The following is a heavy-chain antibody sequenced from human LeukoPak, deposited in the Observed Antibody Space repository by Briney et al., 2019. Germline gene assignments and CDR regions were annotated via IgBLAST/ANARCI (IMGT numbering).Heavy chain of an antibody. CDR3: TSGSYGDYGY. CDR2: MSSDSKSI. J-gene: IGHJ4*02. Sequence: GGSLRLSCAASGFIFTDYYMSWVRQAPGKGLEWVSSMSSDSKSIYYADSVKGRFTISRDNAKNSLFLQMDSLRAEDTALYYCTSGSYGDYGYWGQGTLVTVSS. V-gene: IGHV3-69-1*01. CDR1: GFIFTDYY. D-gene: IGHD4-17*01.